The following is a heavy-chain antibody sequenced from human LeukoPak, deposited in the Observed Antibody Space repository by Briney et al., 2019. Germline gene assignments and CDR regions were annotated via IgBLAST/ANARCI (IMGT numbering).Heavy chain of an antibody. CDR2: INGDNGKI. J-gene: IGHJ4*02. CDR3: ARGEYRCSSTSCYRAYYFDY. Sequence: ASVKVSCKTSGYTFSTYAMHWVRQAPGQRLEWMGCINGDNGKIEFSQKFQGRVTFTRDTSASTGYMELSSLRSEDTAVYYCARGEYRCSSTSCYRAYYFDYWGQGTLVTVSS. V-gene: IGHV1-3*01. D-gene: IGHD2-2*02. CDR1: GYTFSTYA.